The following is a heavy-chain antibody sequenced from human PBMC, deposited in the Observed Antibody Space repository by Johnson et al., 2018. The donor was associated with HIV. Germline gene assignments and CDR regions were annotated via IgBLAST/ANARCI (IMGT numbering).Heavy chain of an antibody. CDR2: IRQDGSEK. D-gene: IGHD3-22*01. J-gene: IGHJ3*02. CDR3: AKSQDRSAYDYDFDI. V-gene: IGHV3-7*03. CDR1: ESTFSSYW. Sequence: MQLVESGGGLVQPGGSLRLSCDASESTFSSYWMNWLRQAPGKGLDWVANIRQDGSEKYYVGSVKGRFTVSRDNARKSLYLQMNSLRAEDTAVYYCAKSQDRSAYDYDFDIWGQGTMVTVSS.